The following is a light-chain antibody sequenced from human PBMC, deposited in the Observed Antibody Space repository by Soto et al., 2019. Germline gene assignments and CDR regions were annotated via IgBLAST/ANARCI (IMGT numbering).Light chain of an antibody. J-gene: IGKJ5*01. Sequence: EIGLTQSASTLSWSAGERATLSCRASQSVTSNALAWYQQKPGQAPRLLIYGVSSRATGIPDRFSGSGSATDFTPTISSLEPEDFAVYYCQQRSKWPPVTFGQGTRLEIK. CDR2: GVS. CDR3: QQRSKWPPVT. CDR1: QSVTSNA. V-gene: IGKV3D-20*02.